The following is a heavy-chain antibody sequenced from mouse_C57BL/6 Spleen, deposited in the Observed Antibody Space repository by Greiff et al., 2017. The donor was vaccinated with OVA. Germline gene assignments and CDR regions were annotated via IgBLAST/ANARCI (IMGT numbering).Heavy chain of an antibody. CDR3: AKGRLREGMDY. CDR2: IYPGSGGT. V-gene: IGHV1-54*01. D-gene: IGHD2-2*01. CDR1: GYAFTNYW. Sequence: VQLMESGAELVRPGTSVNVSCKASGYAFTNYWIAWVKQRPGQGLEWIGVIYPGSGGTNYNEKFKGKATLTADTSSSTAYMQLSSLTSEDSAVYCCAKGRLREGMDYWGQGTSVTVSS. J-gene: IGHJ4*01.